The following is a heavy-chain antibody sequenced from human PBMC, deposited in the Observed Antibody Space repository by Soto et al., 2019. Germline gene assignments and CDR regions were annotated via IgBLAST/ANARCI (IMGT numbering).Heavy chain of an antibody. CDR1: GGSFSGYY. CDR2: INHSGST. CDR3: VRLDGYEIPDY. D-gene: IGHD5-12*01. J-gene: IGHJ4*02. V-gene: IGHV4-34*01. Sequence: SETLSLTCAVYGGSFSGYYWSWIRQPPGKGLEWIGEINHSGSTNYNPSLKSRVTISVDTSKNQFSLKLSSVTAADTAVYYCVRLDGYEIPDYWGQGTLVTVSS.